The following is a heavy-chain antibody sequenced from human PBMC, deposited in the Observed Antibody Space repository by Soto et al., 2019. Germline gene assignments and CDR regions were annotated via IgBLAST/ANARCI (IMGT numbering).Heavy chain of an antibody. CDR3: AGQWLAGYGAFDP. D-gene: IGHD6-19*01. CDR1: GASISTKW. Sequence: QVQLQESGPGLVEPSGTLSLTCAVSGASISTKWWTWVRQPPGKGLEWLGEINHIVTTNHNPSLKSRLTISLDTSKNQISLTLNSVTAADTAVYYWAGQWLAGYGAFDPWGQGTLVTVSS. V-gene: IGHV4-4*02. CDR2: INHIVTT. J-gene: IGHJ5*02.